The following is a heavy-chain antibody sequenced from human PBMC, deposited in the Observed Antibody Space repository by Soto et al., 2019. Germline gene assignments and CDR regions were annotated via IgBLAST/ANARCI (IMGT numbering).Heavy chain of an antibody. Sequence: QVQLVQSGAEVKKPGASVKVSCKASGYTFTSYGISWVRQAPGQGLEWMGWISANNGNTNYAQKLQGRATMTTDTSTSTASLELRSLRSDDTAVYYCARDRGRYALDYWGQGTLVTVSS. D-gene: IGHD1-26*01. CDR3: ARDRGRYALDY. V-gene: IGHV1-18*01. J-gene: IGHJ4*02. CDR2: ISANNGNT. CDR1: GYTFTSYG.